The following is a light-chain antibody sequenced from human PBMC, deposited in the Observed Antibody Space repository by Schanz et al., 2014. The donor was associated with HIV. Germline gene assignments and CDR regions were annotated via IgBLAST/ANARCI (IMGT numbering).Light chain of an antibody. V-gene: IGLV2-14*03. CDR3: SSYAGTNNFWV. Sequence: QSALTQPASVSGSPGQSISISCTGTSGDVGSYNYVSWYQQHPGKAPKLMIYDVSNRPSGVSNRFSASKSDNTASLTISGLQTEDEADYYCSSYAGTNNFWVFGGGTKLTVL. J-gene: IGLJ3*02. CDR1: SGDVGSYNY. CDR2: DVS.